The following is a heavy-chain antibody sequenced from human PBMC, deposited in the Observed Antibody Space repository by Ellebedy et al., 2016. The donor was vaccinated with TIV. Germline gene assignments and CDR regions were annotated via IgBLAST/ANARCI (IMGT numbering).Heavy chain of an antibody. Sequence: GGSLRLSCAASGFTFSSYEMNWVRQAPGKGLEWVSYISSSGSTIYYADSVKGRFTFSRDDARKTLYLQMNNLRVEDTAIYYCLRDVGYDGHDWYFESWGRGTLVTVSS. D-gene: IGHD1-26*01. CDR1: GFTFSSYE. CDR2: ISSSGSTI. J-gene: IGHJ2*01. V-gene: IGHV3-48*03. CDR3: LRDVGYDGHDWYFES.